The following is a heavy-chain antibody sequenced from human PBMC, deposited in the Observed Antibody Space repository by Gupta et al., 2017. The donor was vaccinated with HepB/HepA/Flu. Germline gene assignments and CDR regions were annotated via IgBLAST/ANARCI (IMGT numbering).Heavy chain of an antibody. V-gene: IGHV3-NL1*01. CDR3: AKRGFFES. Sequence: QVRLVESGGGVVQPGTSLRLSCTASALTFSEYGMHWVRQAPGKGLEWVSGIGRDGSDTYYADSVKGRFTTSRDNSRNTMYLQMNSLRVEDTAIYYCAKRGFFESWGQGTLVTVSS. CDR2: IGRDGSDT. CDR1: ALTFSEYG. J-gene: IGHJ4*02.